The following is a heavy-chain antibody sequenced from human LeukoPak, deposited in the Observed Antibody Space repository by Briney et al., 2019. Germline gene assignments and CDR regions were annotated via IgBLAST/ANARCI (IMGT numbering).Heavy chain of an antibody. J-gene: IGHJ4*02. CDR2: IYYSGST. D-gene: IGHD6-19*01. V-gene: IGHV4-59*01. CDR3: ARERPLIAVAGTYFDY. CDR1: GGSISSYY. Sequence: PSETLSLTCTVSGGSISSYYWSWIRQPPGKGLEWIGYIYYSGSTNYNPSLKSRVTISVDTSKNQFSLKLSSVTAADTAVYYCARERPLIAVAGTYFDYWGQGTPVTVSS.